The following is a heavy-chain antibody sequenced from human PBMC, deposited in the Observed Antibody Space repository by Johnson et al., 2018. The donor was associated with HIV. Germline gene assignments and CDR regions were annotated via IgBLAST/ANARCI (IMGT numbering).Heavy chain of an antibody. J-gene: IGHJ3*02. CDR1: GFTFSSYG. CDR3: AKDLRGYSYGLGAFDI. V-gene: IGHV3-33*06. D-gene: IGHD5-18*01. CDR2: IWSDGSNK. Sequence: QVQLLESGGGLVQPGGSLRLSCAASGFTFSSYGMHWVRQAPGKGLEWVAVIWSDGSNKYYADSVKGRFTSSRDNSKNTLDLQMNSLSAEDTAVDYCAKDLRGYSYGLGAFDIWGQGTMVTVSS.